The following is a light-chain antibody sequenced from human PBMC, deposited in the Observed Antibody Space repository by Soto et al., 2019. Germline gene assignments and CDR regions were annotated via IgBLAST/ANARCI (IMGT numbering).Light chain of an antibody. CDR1: QSVSSY. CDR2: DAS. Sequence: EIVLPQSPATLSLSPGERATLACRASQSVSSYLAWYQQKPGQAPRLLIYDASNRATGIPARFSGSGSGTDFTLTISSLEPEDFAVYYCQQRSNWPLFTFGPGTTVDI. V-gene: IGKV3-11*01. CDR3: QQRSNWPLFT. J-gene: IGKJ3*01.